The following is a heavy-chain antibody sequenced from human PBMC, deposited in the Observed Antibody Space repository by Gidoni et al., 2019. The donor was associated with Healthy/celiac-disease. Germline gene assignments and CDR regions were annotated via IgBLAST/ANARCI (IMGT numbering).Heavy chain of an antibody. CDR3: AKGLRIAVAGGGAFDI. J-gene: IGHJ3*02. CDR1: GFTFSSYA. D-gene: IGHD6-19*01. CDR2: ISGSGGST. Sequence: EVQLLESGGCLVQTGGSLRLSCAASGFTFSSYAMSWVRQAPGKGLEWVSAISGSGGSTYYADSVKGLFTITRDNSKNTLYLQMNSMRAEDTAVYYCAKGLRIAVAGGGAFDIWGQGTMVTVSS. V-gene: IGHV3-23*01.